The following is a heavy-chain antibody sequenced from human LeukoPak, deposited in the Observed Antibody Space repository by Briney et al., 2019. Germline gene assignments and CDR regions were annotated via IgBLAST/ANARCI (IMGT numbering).Heavy chain of an antibody. D-gene: IGHD6-13*01. CDR3: AREHSSTWSYDY. Sequence: GGSLRLSCAASGFTFSRYWMSWVRQVPRKGLEWVANIKQDGGEIYYVDSVKGRFTISRDNAKNSLYLQMNSLRAEDTAVYYCAREHSSTWSYDYWGQGTLVIVTS. V-gene: IGHV3-7*01. CDR1: GFTFSRYW. CDR2: IKQDGGEI. J-gene: IGHJ4*02.